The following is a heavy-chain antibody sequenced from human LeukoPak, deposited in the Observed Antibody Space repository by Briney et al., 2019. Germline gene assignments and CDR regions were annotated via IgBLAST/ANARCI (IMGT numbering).Heavy chain of an antibody. D-gene: IGHD2-2*01. V-gene: IGHV4-34*01. J-gene: IGHJ5*02. CDR1: GGSFSGYY. Sequence: PSETLSLTCAVYGGSFSGYYWSWIRQPPGKGLEWVGEINHSGRTNYNPSLKSRVTISVDTSKNQFSLKLSSVTAADTAVYYCARRPLGYCSSTSCAGRYWFDPWGQGTLVTVSS. CDR3: ARRPLGYCSSTSCAGRYWFDP. CDR2: INHSGRT.